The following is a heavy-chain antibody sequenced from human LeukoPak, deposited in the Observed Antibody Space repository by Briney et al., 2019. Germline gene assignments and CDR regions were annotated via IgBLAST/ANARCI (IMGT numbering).Heavy chain of an antibody. D-gene: IGHD2-21*01. CDR3: ARDTDCDGDCYWVAFDI. Sequence: GGSLRLSCVASGFTLSRYYMSWVREAPGKGREWVASIKQDGSGEYVDSVRGRFTISRDNAQNSMYLQVNSLRAEDTAAYYCARDTDCDGDCYWVAFDIWGQGTVVAVSS. V-gene: IGHV3-7*01. CDR1: GFTLSRYY. J-gene: IGHJ3*02. CDR2: IKQDGSGE.